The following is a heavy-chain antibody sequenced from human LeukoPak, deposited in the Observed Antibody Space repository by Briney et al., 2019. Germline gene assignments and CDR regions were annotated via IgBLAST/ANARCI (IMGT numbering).Heavy chain of an antibody. J-gene: IGHJ1*01. Sequence: GGSLRLPCAASGLTFSNSWMHWVRQAPGKGLVWVSRINNVGSATSYADSVKGRFTISRDNAKNTLYLQMNSLRAEDTAVYFCARVSGLGMNEYLQHWGQGTLVTVSS. CDR2: INNVGSAT. CDR3: ARVSGLGMNEYLQH. V-gene: IGHV3-74*01. CDR1: GLTFSNSW. D-gene: IGHD3-16*01.